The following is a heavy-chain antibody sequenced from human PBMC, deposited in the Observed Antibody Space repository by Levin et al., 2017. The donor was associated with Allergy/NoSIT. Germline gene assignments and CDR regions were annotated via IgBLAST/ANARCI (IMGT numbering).Heavy chain of an antibody. J-gene: IGHJ6*02. CDR3: ARDRGGCSSTSCLAPYYYYGMDV. V-gene: IGHV3-30*04. CDR2: ISYDGSNK. Sequence: PGASVKVSCAASGFTFSSYAMHWVRQAPGKGLEWVAVISYDGSNKYYADSVKGRFTISRDNSKNTLYLQMNSLRAEDTAVYYCARDRGGCSSTSCLAPYYYYGMDVWGQGTTVTVSS. D-gene: IGHD2-2*01. CDR1: GFTFSSYA.